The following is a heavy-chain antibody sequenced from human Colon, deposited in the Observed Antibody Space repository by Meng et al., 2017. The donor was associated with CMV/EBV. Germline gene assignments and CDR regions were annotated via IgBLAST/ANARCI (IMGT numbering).Heavy chain of an antibody. V-gene: IGHV3-23*01. J-gene: IGHJ4*02. CDR3: AKDLKVAVVVD. D-gene: IGHD6-19*01. CDR2: ISGGGATT. CDR1: GFTFRNYA. Sequence: SCAASGFTFRNYAMAWVRQGLGKGLEWVSTISGGGATTYYADSLKGRFAVSRDNAKNMLYLQMNSLTAEDTAVYYCAKDLKVAVVVDWGQGTLVTVSS.